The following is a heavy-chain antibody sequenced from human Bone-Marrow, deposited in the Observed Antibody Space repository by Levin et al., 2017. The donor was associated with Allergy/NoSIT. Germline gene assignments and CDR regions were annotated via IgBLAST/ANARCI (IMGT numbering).Heavy chain of an antibody. J-gene: IGHJ4*02. D-gene: IGHD5-24*01. CDR1: GFPFSRYW. CDR3: VRGGLEPFDD. CDR2: MNPEETTT. V-gene: IGHV3-74*01. Sequence: GESLKISCTASGFPFSRYWMHWVRQRPGKGLEWVSRMNPEETTTNYADSVKGRFTISRDNANSILYLHLNSLRVEDTAVYYCVRGGLEPFDDWGRGTLVTVSS.